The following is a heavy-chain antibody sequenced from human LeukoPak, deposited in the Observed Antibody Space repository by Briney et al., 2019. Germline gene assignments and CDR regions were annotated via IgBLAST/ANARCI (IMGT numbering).Heavy chain of an antibody. Sequence: QSGGSLRLSCAASGFTFSSYEMNWVRQAPGKGLEWVSYISSSGSTIYYADSVKGRFTISRDNSKNTLYLQMNSLRNEDTAVYYCARGTSGWSTYYFDSWGQGTLVTVSS. CDR1: GFTFSSYE. CDR3: ARGTSGWSTYYFDS. J-gene: IGHJ4*02. D-gene: IGHD6-19*01. V-gene: IGHV3-48*03. CDR2: ISSSGSTI.